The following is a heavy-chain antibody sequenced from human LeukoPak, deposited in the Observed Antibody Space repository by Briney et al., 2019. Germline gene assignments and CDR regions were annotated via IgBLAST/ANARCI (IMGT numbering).Heavy chain of an antibody. Sequence: GESLQISCHASGYIFTKYSIGWVRPMPGKGLEWMGVIYPSSSGSRYSPSFQGQVTISADKSITTAYLQWSSLKASDTAMYYCARRDGEYFFDFWGQGTLVTVSP. V-gene: IGHV5-51*01. CDR2: IYPSSSGS. CDR1: GYIFTKYS. D-gene: IGHD4-17*01. J-gene: IGHJ4*02. CDR3: ARRDGEYFFDF.